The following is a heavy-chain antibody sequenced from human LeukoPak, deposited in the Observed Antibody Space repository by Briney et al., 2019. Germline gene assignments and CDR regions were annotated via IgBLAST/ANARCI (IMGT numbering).Heavy chain of an antibody. J-gene: IGHJ4*02. D-gene: IGHD4-23*01. CDR1: GGSISSSSYY. V-gene: IGHV4-39*07. CDR3: ARGGGNHTYTFDY. Sequence: SETLSLTCTVSGGSISSSSYYWGWVRQPPGTGLEWVGSIYYSGSTYYNPSLKSRVTISVDTSKNQFSLKLSSVTAADTAVYYCARGGGNHTYTFDYWGQGTLVTVSS. CDR2: IYYSGST.